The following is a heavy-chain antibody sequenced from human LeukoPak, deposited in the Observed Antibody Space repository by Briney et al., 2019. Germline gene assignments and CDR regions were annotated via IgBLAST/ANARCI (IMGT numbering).Heavy chain of an antibody. J-gene: IGHJ6*03. CDR3: ARASPSYSSSWYYYYYMDV. D-gene: IGHD6-13*01. V-gene: IGHV1-69*05. Sequence: ASVKVPCKASGGTFSSYAISWVRQAPGQGLEWMGGIIPIFGTANYAQKFQGRVTITTDESTSTAYMELSSLRSEDTAVYYCARASPSYSSSWYYYYYMDVWGKGTTVTVSS. CDR1: GGTFSSYA. CDR2: IIPIFGTA.